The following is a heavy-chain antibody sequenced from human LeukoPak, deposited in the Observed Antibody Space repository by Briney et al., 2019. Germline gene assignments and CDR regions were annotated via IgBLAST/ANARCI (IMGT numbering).Heavy chain of an antibody. J-gene: IGHJ6*04. CDR2: INGTTSAV. V-gene: IGHV3-48*02. Sequence: GGSLRLSCAASGFTVSSYDMSWVRQAPGRGLDWFSFINGTTSAVYIADSVKGRFTISRDSARNSFHLEMNSLRDEDTAVYYCVRGHMDVWGKGTTVIVSS. CDR3: VRGHMDV. CDR1: GFTVSSYD.